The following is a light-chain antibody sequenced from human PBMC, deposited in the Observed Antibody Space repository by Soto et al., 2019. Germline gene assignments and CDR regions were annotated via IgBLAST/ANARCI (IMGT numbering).Light chain of an antibody. Sequence: QSVLTQPASVSGSPRQSTTISCTGTSSDVGGYNFVSWYQQHPGKAPKLMIYDVSYRPSGVSNRFSGSKSGNTASLTISGLQAEDEADYYCSSYTSSSTLVFGTGTKVTVL. J-gene: IGLJ1*01. V-gene: IGLV2-14*01. CDR2: DVS. CDR3: SSYTSSSTLV. CDR1: SSDVGGYNF.